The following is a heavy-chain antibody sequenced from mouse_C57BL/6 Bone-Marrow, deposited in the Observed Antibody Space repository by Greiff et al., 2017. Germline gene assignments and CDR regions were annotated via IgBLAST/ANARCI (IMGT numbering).Heavy chain of an antibody. D-gene: IGHD2-4*01. CDR2: IRSKSSNNAT. V-gene: IGHV10-3*01. CDR1: GFTFNTYA. J-gene: IGHJ2*01. Sequence: EVMLVESGGGLVQPKGSLKLSCAASGFTFNTYAMHWVRQAPGKGLEWVARIRSKSSNNATYYADSVKDRFTISRDDSQSMLYLQMNNLKTEDTAMYYCVRDNDYDFDYWGQGTTLTVSS. CDR3: VRDNDYDFDY.